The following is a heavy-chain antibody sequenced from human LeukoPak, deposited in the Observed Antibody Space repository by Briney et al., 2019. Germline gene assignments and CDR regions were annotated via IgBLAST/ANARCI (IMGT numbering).Heavy chain of an antibody. CDR3: ATVDTAMVGRYFDY. D-gene: IGHD5-18*01. CDR2: IYYSGST. Sequence: SETLSLTCTVSGGPISSSSYYWCWIRQPPGKGLEWIGSIYYSGSTYYNPSLKSRVTISVDTSKNQFSLKLSSVTAADTAVYYCATVDTAMVGRYFDYWGQGTLVTVSS. CDR1: GGPISSSSYY. V-gene: IGHV4-39*01. J-gene: IGHJ4*02.